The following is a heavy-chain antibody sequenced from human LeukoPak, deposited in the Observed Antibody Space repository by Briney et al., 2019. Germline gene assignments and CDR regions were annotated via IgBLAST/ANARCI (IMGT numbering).Heavy chain of an antibody. Sequence: PGGSLRLSCAASGFTFSSYGMHWVRQAPGEGLEWVAVIWYDGSNKYYADSVKGRLTISRDNSKNTLYLQMNSLRAEDTAVYYCARVCSSGWCSSTYFDYWGQGTLVTVSS. CDR3: ARVCSSGWCSSTYFDY. CDR2: IWYDGSNK. D-gene: IGHD6-19*01. CDR1: GFTFSSYG. J-gene: IGHJ4*02. V-gene: IGHV3-33*01.